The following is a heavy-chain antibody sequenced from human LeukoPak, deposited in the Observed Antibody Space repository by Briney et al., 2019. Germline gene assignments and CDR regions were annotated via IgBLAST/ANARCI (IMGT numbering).Heavy chain of an antibody. J-gene: IGHJ4*02. V-gene: IGHV3-30*18. CDR3: AKDSHPDYCTNGVCYREGFDY. CDR1: GFTFSSYG. CDR2: ISYDGSNK. Sequence: GGSLRLSCAASGFTFSSYGMHWVRQAPGKGLEWVAVISYDGSNKYYADSVKGRFTISRDNSKNTLYLQMNSLRAEDTAVYYCAKDSHPDYCTNGVCYREGFDYWGQGTLVTVSS. D-gene: IGHD2-8*01.